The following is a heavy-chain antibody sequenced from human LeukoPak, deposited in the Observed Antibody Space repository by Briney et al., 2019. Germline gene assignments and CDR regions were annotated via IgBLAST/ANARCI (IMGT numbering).Heavy chain of an antibody. D-gene: IGHD1-1*01. CDR2: ISHTGASE. CDR1: GFSISDYY. Sequence: PGGPLRLSCEASGFSISDYYMSWIRQAPGKGLEWVAYISHTGASEFHADPAKGRFAISRDNTQNSVYLQMHSLRVEDTAVYFCVRGVETTLSLDLWGQGSLVTVSS. V-gene: IGHV3-11*01. CDR3: VRGVETTLSLDL. J-gene: IGHJ5*02.